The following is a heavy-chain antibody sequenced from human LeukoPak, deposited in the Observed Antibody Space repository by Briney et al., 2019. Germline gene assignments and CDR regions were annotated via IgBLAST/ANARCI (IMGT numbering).Heavy chain of an antibody. CDR2: IYPGDSDI. V-gene: IGHV5-51*01. CDR3: ARTEALDAFDI. J-gene: IGHJ3*02. CDR1: GYTFTTYW. Sequence: GESLKISCKGVGYTFTTYWIAWVRQMPGKGLEWMGVIYPGDSDIRYSPSFKGHVTISADKSLTTAYLQWNTLKASDTAMYYCARTEALDAFDIWGQGTIVTVSS.